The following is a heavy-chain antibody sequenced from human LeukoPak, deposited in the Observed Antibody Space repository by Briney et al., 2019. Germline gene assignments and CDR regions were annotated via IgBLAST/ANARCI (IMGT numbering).Heavy chain of an antibody. CDR2: IYTSGST. D-gene: IGHD3-3*01. CDR1: GGSISSYY. Sequence: SQTLSLTCTVSGGSISSYYCSWIRQPAGKGLEWIGRIYTSGSTNYNPSLKSRVTMSVDTSKNQFSLKLSSVTAADTAVYYCARDGRFLEWLLPPYDAFDIWGQGTLVTVSS. J-gene: IGHJ3*02. V-gene: IGHV4-4*07. CDR3: ARDGRFLEWLLPPYDAFDI.